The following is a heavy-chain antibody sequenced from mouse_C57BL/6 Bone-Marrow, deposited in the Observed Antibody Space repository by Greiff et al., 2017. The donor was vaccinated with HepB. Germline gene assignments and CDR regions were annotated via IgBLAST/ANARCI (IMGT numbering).Heavy chain of an antibody. D-gene: IGHD1-1*01. CDR3: ARSYVDSSSNYFDY. Sequence: VQLQQPGAELVKPGASVKLSCKASGYTFTSYWMQWVKQRPGQGLEWIGEIDPSDSYTNYNQKFKGKATLTVDTSSTTAYMQLSSLTSEDSAVYYCARSYVDSSSNYFDYWGQGTTLTVSS. J-gene: IGHJ2*01. V-gene: IGHV1-50*01. CDR2: IDPSDSYT. CDR1: GYTFTSYW.